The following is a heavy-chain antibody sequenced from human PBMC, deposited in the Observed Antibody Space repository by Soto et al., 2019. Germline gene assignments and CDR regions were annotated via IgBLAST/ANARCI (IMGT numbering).Heavy chain of an antibody. D-gene: IGHD2-2*01. CDR1: GYTLTELS. V-gene: IGHV1-24*01. CDR3: ATGGYCSSTSCYAEGSYYYYYMDV. CDR2: FDPEDGET. Sequence: QVQLVQSGAEVKKPGASVKVSCKVSGYTLTELSMHWVRQAPGKGLEWLGGFDPEDGETIYAQKFQGRVTMTEDTSTDTAYMELSSPRSEDTAVYYCATGGYCSSTSCYAEGSYYYYYMDVWGKGTTVTVSS. J-gene: IGHJ6*03.